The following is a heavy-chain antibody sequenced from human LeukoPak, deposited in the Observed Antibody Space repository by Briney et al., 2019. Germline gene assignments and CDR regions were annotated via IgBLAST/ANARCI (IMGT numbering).Heavy chain of an antibody. V-gene: IGHV3-20*04. CDR3: ARDVSSRWHNFGS. D-gene: IGHD6-13*01. J-gene: IGHJ4*01. Sequence: GGSLTLSCSSARFNFSMYSMSWGRQAPGRWLELVSGTNWDRGSTFYADSVKSRFPISRDNTKKTLYLQMNSLRAEDTALYYCARDVSSRWHNFGSWGHGTPVTVSS. CDR2: TNWDRGST. CDR1: RFNFSMYS.